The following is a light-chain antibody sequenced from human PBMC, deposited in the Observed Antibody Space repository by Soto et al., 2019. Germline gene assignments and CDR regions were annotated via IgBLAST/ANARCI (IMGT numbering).Light chain of an antibody. Sequence: IQMTQSPSTLSASVGGRVTITCRASQSISTWLAWYPQKPGKAPKLPIYKASSLESGVPSRFSGSGSGTEFTLTISSLQPDDFATYYCQQYKSVSLLTFGGGTKVDIK. CDR1: QSISTW. J-gene: IGKJ4*01. V-gene: IGKV1-5*03. CDR3: QQYKSVSLLT. CDR2: KAS.